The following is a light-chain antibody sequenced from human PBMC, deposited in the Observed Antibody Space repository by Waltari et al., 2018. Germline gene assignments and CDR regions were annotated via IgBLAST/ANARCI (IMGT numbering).Light chain of an antibody. J-gene: IGKJ4*01. CDR1: ESVLYSSNNKNN. Sequence: EILMPQARASLAVLVFEREIINCTPSESVLYSSNNKNNLAWYQQKPVQPPKLFIYWASTRESGVPDRFSGSGSGTDFTLTISSLQAEDVAVYYCQQYYTTPLTFGGGTKVEIK. CDR2: WAS. CDR3: QQYYTTPLT. V-gene: IGKV4-1*01.